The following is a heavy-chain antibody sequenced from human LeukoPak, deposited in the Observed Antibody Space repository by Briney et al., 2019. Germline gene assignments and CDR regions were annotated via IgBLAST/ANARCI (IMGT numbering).Heavy chain of an antibody. Sequence: ASVKVSCKTSGYTFTNYDINWVRQATGQGLEWMGWMNPKSGNTGSAQRFQGRVTLTRDTSISTAYMELSSLRSEDTAVYYCARSDWGEMATTNAYYYYGMDVWGQGTTVTVSS. CDR2: MNPKSGNT. D-gene: IGHD5-24*01. CDR3: ARSDWGEMATTNAYYYYGMDV. CDR1: GYTFTNYD. J-gene: IGHJ6*02. V-gene: IGHV1-8*01.